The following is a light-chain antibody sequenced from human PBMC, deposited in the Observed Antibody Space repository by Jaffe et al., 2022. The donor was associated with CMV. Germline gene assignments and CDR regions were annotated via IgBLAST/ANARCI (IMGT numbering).Light chain of an antibody. V-gene: IGLV3-1*01. CDR1: KLEDKY. J-gene: IGLJ2*01. Sequence: SYEVTQPPSVSVSPGQTARITCSGDKLEDKYTCWYQQRPGRSPVLVIYQDTKRPSGIPERFSASNSGNTATLTISGTQAMDEADYYCQAWDTSAVIFGGGTKLTVL. CDR2: QDT. CDR3: QAWDTSAVI.